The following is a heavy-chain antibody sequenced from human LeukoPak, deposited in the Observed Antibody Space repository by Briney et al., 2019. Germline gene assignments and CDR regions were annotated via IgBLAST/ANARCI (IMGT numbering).Heavy chain of an antibody. CDR1: GFTFSSYA. Sequence: GGSLILSCAASGFTFSSYAMSWVRQAPGKGLEWVSAISGSGGSTYYADSVKGRFTISRDNSKNTLYLQMNSLRAEDTAVYYCAKAKYSPYWFDPWGQGTLVTVSS. D-gene: IGHD5-12*01. CDR3: AKAKYSPYWFDP. CDR2: ISGSGGST. J-gene: IGHJ5*02. V-gene: IGHV3-23*01.